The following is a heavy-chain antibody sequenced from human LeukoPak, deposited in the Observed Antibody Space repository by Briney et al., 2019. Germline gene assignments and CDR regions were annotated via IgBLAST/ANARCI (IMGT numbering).Heavy chain of an antibody. Sequence: GGSLRLSCATSGFTFSDAWMSWVRQAPGKGLEWVGRIQSKTDGGPTDYAAPVKGRFTISRDDSKNTLYLQMNSLKAGDTAVYYCTTDRGALTNWGPGTLVTVSS. CDR2: IQSKTDGGPT. J-gene: IGHJ4*02. V-gene: IGHV3-15*01. CDR3: TTDRGALTN. D-gene: IGHD3-10*01. CDR1: GFTFSDAW.